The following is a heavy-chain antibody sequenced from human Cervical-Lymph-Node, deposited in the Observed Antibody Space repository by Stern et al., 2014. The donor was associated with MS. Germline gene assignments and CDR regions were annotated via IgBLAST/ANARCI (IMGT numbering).Heavy chain of an antibody. CDR2: IYPSGST. CDR1: GGSISSSNW. J-gene: IGHJ5*02. CDR3: ASTLRSKAYNWFDP. V-gene: IGHV4-4*02. Sequence: QVQLQESGPGLVKPSGTLSLTCAVSGGSISSSNWWSWVRPPPGKGLEWIGEIYPSGSTNYNPSLKRRVTLSVDKSKNQFSLKLSSVTAADTAVYYCASTLRSKAYNWFDPWGQGTLVTVAS. D-gene: IGHD4-17*01.